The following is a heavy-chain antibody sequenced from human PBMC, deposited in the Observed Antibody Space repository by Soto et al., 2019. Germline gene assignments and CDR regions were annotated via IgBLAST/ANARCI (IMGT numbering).Heavy chain of an antibody. D-gene: IGHD1-7*01. V-gene: IGHV4-34*01. CDR2: INHSGST. Sequence: SETLSLTCAVYGGSFSGYYWSWIRQPPGKGLEWIGEINHSGSTNYNLSLKSRVTISVDTSKNQFSLKLTSVTAADTAVYYCAMAGNYRYFDAWGQGTLVTVSS. J-gene: IGHJ4*02. CDR3: AMAGNYRYFDA. CDR1: GGSFSGYY.